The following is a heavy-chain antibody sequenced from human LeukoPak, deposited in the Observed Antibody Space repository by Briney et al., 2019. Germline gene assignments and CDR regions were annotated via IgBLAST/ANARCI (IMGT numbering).Heavy chain of an antibody. J-gene: IGHJ4*02. CDR2: IKQDGSEK. V-gene: IGHV3-7*01. CDR3: ARDVELFFDY. D-gene: IGHD1-26*01. Sequence: GGSLRLSCAASGFTFSIFWMSWVRQAPGKGLEWVANIKQDGSEKYYVDSEKGRFTISRDNAKTSLYLQMNSLRAEDTAVYYCARDVELFFDYWGQGTLVTVSS. CDR1: GFTFSIFW.